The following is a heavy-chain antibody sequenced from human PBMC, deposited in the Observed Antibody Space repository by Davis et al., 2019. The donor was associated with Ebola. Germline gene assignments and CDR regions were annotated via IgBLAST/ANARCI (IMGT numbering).Heavy chain of an antibody. D-gene: IGHD1-1*01. V-gene: IGHV3-23*01. J-gene: IGHJ5*02. CDR3: ARRHPGGWFDP. Sequence: GESLKISCAASGFTFSSYAMSWVRQAPGKGLEWVSAISGSGGSTYYADSVKGRFTISRDNAKNSLYLQMNSLRDEDTAVYYCARRHPGGWFDPWGQGTLVTVSS. CDR2: ISGSGGST. CDR1: GFTFSSYA.